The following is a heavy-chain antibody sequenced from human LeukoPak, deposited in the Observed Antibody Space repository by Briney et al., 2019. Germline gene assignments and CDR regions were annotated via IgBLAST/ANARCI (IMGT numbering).Heavy chain of an antibody. D-gene: IGHD5-18*01. J-gene: IGHJ4*02. CDR3: ATYRQVLLPFES. CDR1: GFTFSGSA. V-gene: IGHV3-73*01. Sequence: QTGGSLRLSCAASGFTFSGSALHWVRQASGKGLEWVGRIRSTANGYATAYAASVKGRFTISRDDSKNTAYLQMNSLIAEDTAIYYCATYRQVLLPFESWGQGTLVTVSS. CDR2: IRSTANGYAT.